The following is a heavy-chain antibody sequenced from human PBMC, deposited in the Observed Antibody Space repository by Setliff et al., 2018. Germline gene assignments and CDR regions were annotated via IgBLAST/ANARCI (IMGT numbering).Heavy chain of an antibody. V-gene: IGHV5-51*01. D-gene: IGHD2-2*01. Sequence: GESLKISCKASGYIFTNYWIGWVRQMPGKGLEWMGVIYPGXXXXXXSPSFXGQVTISAXXSINTAYLQWSSLKASDTAIYYCTRHEDRNKCTSSSCYRENDAFDVWGQGAMVTVSS. J-gene: IGHJ3*01. CDR2: IYPGXXXX. CDR3: TRHEDRNKCTSSSCYRENDAFDV. CDR1: GYIFTNYW.